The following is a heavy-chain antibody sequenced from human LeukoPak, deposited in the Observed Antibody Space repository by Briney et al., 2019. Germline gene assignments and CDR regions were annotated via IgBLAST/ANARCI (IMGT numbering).Heavy chain of an antibody. D-gene: IGHD4/OR15-4a*01. Sequence: PGGSLRLSCAASGFTFSSYSMLWVRQAPGKGLEWVSYISSSSSTIYYADSVKGRFTISRDNSKNTLYLQMNSLRAEDTAVYYCARAPYGDNGDTAEVADYWGQGTLVTISS. J-gene: IGHJ4*02. CDR3: ARAPYGDNGDTAEVADY. V-gene: IGHV3-48*01. CDR2: ISSSSSTI. CDR1: GFTFSSYS.